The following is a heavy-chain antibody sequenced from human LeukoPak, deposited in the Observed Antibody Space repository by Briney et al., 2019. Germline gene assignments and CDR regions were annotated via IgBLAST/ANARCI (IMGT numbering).Heavy chain of an antibody. CDR3: ARDGSAFDI. J-gene: IGHJ3*02. CDR1: GFTFSSYA. V-gene: IGHV3-30*04. CDR2: ISYDGSNK. Sequence: GRSLRLSCAASGFTFSSYAMHWVRQAPGKGLEWVAVISYDGSNKYYADSVKGRFTISRDNAKNSLYLQMNSLRAEDTAVYYCARDGSAFDIWGQGTMVTVSS.